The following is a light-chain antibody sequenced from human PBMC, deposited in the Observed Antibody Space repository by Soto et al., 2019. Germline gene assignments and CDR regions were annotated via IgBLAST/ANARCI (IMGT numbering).Light chain of an antibody. V-gene: IGKV4-1*01. CDR2: WAS. Sequence: DIVMTQSPDSLAVSLGERATINCKSSQNLLYISNNKNYLAWYQQKPGQPPKLLIYWASTRESGVPDRFSGSGSGTDFTLTISSLQAEDVAVYYCQQYDRTPLTFGGGTKVEIK. CDR1: QNLLYISNNKNY. J-gene: IGKJ4*01. CDR3: QQYDRTPLT.